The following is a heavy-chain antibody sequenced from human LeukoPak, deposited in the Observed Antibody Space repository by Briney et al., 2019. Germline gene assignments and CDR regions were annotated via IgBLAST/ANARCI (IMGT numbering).Heavy chain of an antibody. V-gene: IGHV3-21*01. CDR2: ISGSSGYT. Sequence: PGGSLRLSCAASGFTFSSYGMNWVRQAPGKGLEWVSSISGSSGYTYYADSLKGRFTISRDNSKNTLYLQMNSLRAEDTAVFYCARKLGGIVVVPAANDYWGQGTLVTVSS. D-gene: IGHD2-2*01. J-gene: IGHJ4*02. CDR1: GFTFSSYG. CDR3: ARKLGGIVVVPAANDY.